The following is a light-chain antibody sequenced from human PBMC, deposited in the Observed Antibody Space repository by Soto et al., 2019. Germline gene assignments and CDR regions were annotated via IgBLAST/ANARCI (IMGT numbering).Light chain of an antibody. CDR1: RGSIASNY. CDR3: QSYDSSNQGV. J-gene: IGLJ2*01. Sequence: NFMLTQPHSVSESPGKTVTISCTRSRGSIASNYVQWYQQRPGSSPTIVIYEDNQRPSGVPDRFSGSIDSSSNSASLTISGLKTEDEADYYCQSYDSSNQGVFGGGTKLTVL. CDR2: EDN. V-gene: IGLV6-57*01.